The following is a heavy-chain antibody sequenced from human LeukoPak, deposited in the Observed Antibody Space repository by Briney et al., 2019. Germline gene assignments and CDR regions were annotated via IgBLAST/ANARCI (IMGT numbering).Heavy chain of an antibody. CDR3: ARDVCSGGSCWDWFDP. Sequence: ASEKVSCKASGYTFTSYYMHWVRQAPGQGLEWMGIINPSGGNTNSAQKFQGRVTMTRDTSTSTVYMELSSLRSEDTAVYYCARDVCSGGSCWDWFDPWGQGTLVTVSS. D-gene: IGHD2-15*01. CDR2: INPSGGNT. V-gene: IGHV1-46*01. J-gene: IGHJ5*02. CDR1: GYTFTSYY.